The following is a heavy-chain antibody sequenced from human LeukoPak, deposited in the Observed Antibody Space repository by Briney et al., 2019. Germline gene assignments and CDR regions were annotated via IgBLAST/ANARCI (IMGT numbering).Heavy chain of an antibody. D-gene: IGHD5-18*01. V-gene: IGHV3-48*03. CDR2: ISSSGSTI. CDR1: GFTFSSYE. Sequence: PGRSLRLSCAASGFTFSSYEMNWVRQAPGKGLEWVSYISSSGSTIYYADSVKGRFTISRDNAKNSLYLQMNSLRAEDTAVYYCATSKTSYGRFDYWGQGTLVTVSS. J-gene: IGHJ4*02. CDR3: ATSKTSYGRFDY.